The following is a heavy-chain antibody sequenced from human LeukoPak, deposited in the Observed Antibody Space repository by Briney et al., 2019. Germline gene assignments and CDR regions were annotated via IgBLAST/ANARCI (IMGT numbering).Heavy chain of an antibody. CDR2: VYYSGST. J-gene: IGHJ4*02. D-gene: IGHD6-13*01. CDR3: ARHSSSWHTTPFDY. V-gene: IGHV4-59*08. CDR1: GGSISTHY. Sequence: PSETLSLTCTVSGGSISTHYWSWIREPPGKGLEWIGYVYYSGSTNYNPSLKSRVTTSVDTSRNQFSLKLSSVTAADTAVYYCARHSSSWHTTPFDYWRQGTLVTVSS.